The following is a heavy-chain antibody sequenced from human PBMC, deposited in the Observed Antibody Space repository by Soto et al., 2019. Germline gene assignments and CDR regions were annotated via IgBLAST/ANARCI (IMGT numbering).Heavy chain of an antibody. D-gene: IGHD3-10*01. CDR2: IYYSGST. CDR3: ARGGSTMVRGVINGMDV. V-gene: IGHV4-31*03. J-gene: IGHJ6*02. CDR1: GGSISSGGYY. Sequence: QVQLQESGPGLVKPSQTLSLTCTVSGGSISSGGYYWSWIRQHPGKGLEWIGYIYYSGSTYYNPSLKSRVTISVDTSKNQFSLKLSSVTAADTAVYYCARGGSTMVRGVINGMDVWGQGTTVTVSS.